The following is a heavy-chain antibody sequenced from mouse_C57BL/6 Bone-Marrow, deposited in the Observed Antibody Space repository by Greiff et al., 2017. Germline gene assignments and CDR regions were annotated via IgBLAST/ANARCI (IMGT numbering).Heavy chain of an antibody. Sequence: EVQLQQSGAELVKPGASVKLSCTASGFNFKDYCMHWVKQRPEQGLEWIGRIDPEDGETKYTPKFQGEATITADTSSNTAYLLLSSLTSEDAAVYYWARGPMEDWFAYWGQGTLVTVSA. CDR2: IDPEDGET. D-gene: IGHD1-1*02. CDR3: ARGPMEDWFAY. J-gene: IGHJ3*01. V-gene: IGHV14-2*01. CDR1: GFNFKDYC.